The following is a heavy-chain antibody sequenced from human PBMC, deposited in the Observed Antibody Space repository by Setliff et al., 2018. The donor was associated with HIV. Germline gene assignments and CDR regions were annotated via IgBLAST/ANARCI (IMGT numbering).Heavy chain of an antibody. Sequence: PSETLSLTCTVSGGSISSYYWSWIRQPPGKGLEWIGYIYTSGSTNYNPSLKSRVTISVDTSKNQFSLKLSSVTAADTAVYYCARGLSFYDPGGFDYWGQGTLITVSS. J-gene: IGHJ4*02. CDR2: IYTSGST. V-gene: IGHV4-4*09. CDR3: ARGLSFYDPGGFDY. CDR1: GGSISSYY. D-gene: IGHD3-22*01.